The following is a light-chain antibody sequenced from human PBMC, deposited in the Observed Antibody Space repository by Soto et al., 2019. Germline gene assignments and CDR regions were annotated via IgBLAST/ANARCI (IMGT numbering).Light chain of an antibody. V-gene: IGLV2-14*03. Sequence: QSALTQPASVSGSPGQSITISCTGGYNYVSWYQHHPDKAPKLMIYDVSNRPSGVSNRFSGSKSGNTASLTISGPQAEDEADYYCSSYTSSSTLGVVFGGGTKVTVL. CDR3: SSYTSSSTLGVV. CDR2: DVS. J-gene: IGLJ2*01. CDR1: GYNY.